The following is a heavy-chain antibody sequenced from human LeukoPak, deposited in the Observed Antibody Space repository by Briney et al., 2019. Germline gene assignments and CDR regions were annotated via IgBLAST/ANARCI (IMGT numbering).Heavy chain of an antibody. CDR3: ARDGGYSSSWYQKGDAEYFQH. Sequence: SETLSLTCTVSGGSISSGDYYWSWIRQPPGKGLEWIGYIYYSGSTYYNPSLKSRVTISVDTSKNQFSLRLSSVTAADTAVYYCARDGGYSSSWYQKGDAEYFQHWGQGTLVTVSS. CDR1: GGSISSGDYY. V-gene: IGHV4-30-4*01. D-gene: IGHD6-13*01. CDR2: IYYSGST. J-gene: IGHJ1*01.